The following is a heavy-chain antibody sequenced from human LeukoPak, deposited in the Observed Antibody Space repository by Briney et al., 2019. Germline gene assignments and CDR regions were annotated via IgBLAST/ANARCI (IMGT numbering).Heavy chain of an antibody. CDR3: AYHPGVQFDF. V-gene: IGHV3-23*01. D-gene: IGHD2-8*01. CDR2: ISGNGGSA. J-gene: IGHJ4*02. Sequence: PGGSLRLSCAASGFTFDDYAMHWVRQAPGKGLEWVSSISGNGGSAYFAGSVRGRFTISRDNSKNTVSLHMSSLRVEDTAVYYCAYHPGVQFDFWGQGTLVTVSS. CDR1: GFTFDDYA.